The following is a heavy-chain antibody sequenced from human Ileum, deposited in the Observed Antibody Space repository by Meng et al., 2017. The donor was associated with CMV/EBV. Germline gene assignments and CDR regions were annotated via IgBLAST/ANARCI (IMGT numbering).Heavy chain of an antibody. D-gene: IGHD2-21*01. V-gene: IGHV3-66*02. J-gene: IGHJ4*02. Sequence: GGSLRLSCAASGFTFSDYWMHWVRQAPGKGLVWVSVIYSGGSTYYADSVKGRFTISRDNSKNTLYLQMNSLRAEDTAVYYCARSQVNWGQGTLVTVSS. CDR1: GFTFSDYW. CDR2: IYSGGST. CDR3: ARSQVN.